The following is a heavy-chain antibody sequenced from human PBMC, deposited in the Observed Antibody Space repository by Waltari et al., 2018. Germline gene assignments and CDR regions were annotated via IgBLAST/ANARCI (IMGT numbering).Heavy chain of an antibody. J-gene: IGHJ3*02. V-gene: IGHV4-39*07. CDR1: GGSISSSSYY. D-gene: IGHD5-12*01. CDR3: ARLYSGYDDAVDI. Sequence: QLQLQESGPGLVKPSETLSLPCTVSGGSISSSSYYWGWIRQPPGKGLEWIGSIYYSGSTYYNPSLMGRVTISVDTSKNQVSLKLSSVTAADTAVYYCARLYSGYDDAVDIWGQGTMVTVSS. CDR2: IYYSGST.